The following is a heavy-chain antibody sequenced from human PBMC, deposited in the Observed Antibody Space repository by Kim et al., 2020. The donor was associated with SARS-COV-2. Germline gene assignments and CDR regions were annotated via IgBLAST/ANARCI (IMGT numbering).Heavy chain of an antibody. V-gene: IGHV3-23*01. Sequence: GGSLRLSCAASGFTFTRHAMSWVRQAPGKGLEWVSVISGSGGSTDYADSVKGRFTVSRDNSKNTLYLQMNSLRVEDTAVYYCAKGRGGGYAPQDYWGQGTLVTVSS. CDR2: ISGSGGST. J-gene: IGHJ4*02. CDR3: AKGRGGGYAPQDY. D-gene: IGHD5-12*01. CDR1: GFTFTRHA.